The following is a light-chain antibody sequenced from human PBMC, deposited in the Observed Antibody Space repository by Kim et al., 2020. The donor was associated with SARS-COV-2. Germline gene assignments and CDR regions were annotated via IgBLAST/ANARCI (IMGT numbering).Light chain of an antibody. CDR2: GAS. Sequence: EIVMTQSPATLSVSPGERATLSCRASQSVSSNLAWYQQKPGQAPRLLIYGASTRATGIPARFSGSGSGTEFTLTISSLQSEDFAVYYCQQYNNLPPRYTFGQGTKLEI. CDR1: QSVSSN. V-gene: IGKV3-15*01. J-gene: IGKJ2*01. CDR3: QQYNNLPPRYT.